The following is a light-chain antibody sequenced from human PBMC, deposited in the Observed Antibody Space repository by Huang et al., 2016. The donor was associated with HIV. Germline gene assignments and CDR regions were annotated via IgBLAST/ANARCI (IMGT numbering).Light chain of an antibody. CDR1: QSINNW. CDR3: QQYNTYWT. CDR2: KAS. Sequence: DIQMTQSPSTLSASVGDKVTITCRASQSINNWLAWYQQKPGKAPKLLIYKASNLESEVPSRFSGSGSGTEFTLTISSLQPDDCATFYCQQYNTYWTFGQGTKVDIK. V-gene: IGKV1-5*03. J-gene: IGKJ1*01.